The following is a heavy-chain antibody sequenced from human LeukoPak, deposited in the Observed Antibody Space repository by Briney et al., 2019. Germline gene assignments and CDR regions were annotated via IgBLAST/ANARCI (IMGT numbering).Heavy chain of an antibody. D-gene: IGHD3-22*01. CDR2: IWYDGSYK. Sequence: GALGLSCAASGFTFITYGMRWVRPAPGKGLGWVALIWYDGSYKYYADSVKGRFTISRDNSKNTLYLQMNSLRAEDTAVYYCAREYYDSSDYPRQHYFDYWGQGTLVTVSS. CDR3: AREYYDSSDYPRQHYFDY. CDR1: GFTFITYG. V-gene: IGHV3-33*01. J-gene: IGHJ4*02.